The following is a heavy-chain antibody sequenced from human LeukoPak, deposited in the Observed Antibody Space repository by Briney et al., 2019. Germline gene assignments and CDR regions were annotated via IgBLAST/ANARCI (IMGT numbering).Heavy chain of an antibody. CDR3: ARDPVTPYRWFDP. D-gene: IGHD2-21*02. V-gene: IGHV3-48*04. Sequence: GGSLGLSCAASGFTFSSYSMNWVRQAPGKGLEWVSYISSSSSTIYYADSVKGRFTISRDNAKNSLYLQMNSLRAEDTAVYYCARDPVTPYRWFDPWGQGTLVTVSS. CDR2: ISSSSSTI. CDR1: GFTFSSYS. J-gene: IGHJ5*02.